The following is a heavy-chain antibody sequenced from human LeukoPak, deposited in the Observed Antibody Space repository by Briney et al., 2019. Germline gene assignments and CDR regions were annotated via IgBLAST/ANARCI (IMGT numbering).Heavy chain of an antibody. Sequence: GFLRLSCAASGFTFSTYWMSWVRQAPGKGLEWVANINQDGSEKYSVDSVKGRFTISRDNAKSSLYLQMNSLRADDTAVYYCARDRALYDSRRGYYYTEDDYWGQGTLVTVSS. CDR2: INQDGSEK. D-gene: IGHD3-22*01. CDR1: GFTFSTYW. CDR3: ARDRALYDSRRGYYYTEDDY. V-gene: IGHV3-7*01. J-gene: IGHJ4*02.